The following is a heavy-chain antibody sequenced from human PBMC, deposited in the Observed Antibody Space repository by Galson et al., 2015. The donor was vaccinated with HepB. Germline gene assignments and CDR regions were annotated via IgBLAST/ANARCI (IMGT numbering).Heavy chain of an antibody. D-gene: IGHD3-10*01. CDR3: AKDLSDYGSGSYGRVYYYYYAMDV. CDR1: GFTFSYYA. V-gene: IGHV3-23*01. J-gene: IGHJ6*01. CDR2: ISGSGGST. Sequence: SLRLSCAASGFTFSYYAMNWVRQAPGKGLEWVLSISGSGGSTYYADSEKGRFTISRDNSKNTLYLQMNSLRAEDTAVYYCAKDLSDYGSGSYGRVYYYYYAMDV.